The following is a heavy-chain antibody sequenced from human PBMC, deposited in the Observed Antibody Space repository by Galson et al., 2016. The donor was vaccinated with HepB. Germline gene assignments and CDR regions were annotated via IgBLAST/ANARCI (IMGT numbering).Heavy chain of an antibody. CDR3: ARHFSGSY. CDR2: ISGSGAST. CDR1: GFTFSNYD. V-gene: IGHV3-23*01. D-gene: IGHD3-22*01. J-gene: IGHJ4*02. Sequence: SLRLSCAASGFTFSNYDMSWVRQAPGRGLEWVSGISGSGASTTYADSVKGRFTISRDNSKNALHLQMNSLRAEDTAMYFCARHFSGSYLCQGTLVTVSS.